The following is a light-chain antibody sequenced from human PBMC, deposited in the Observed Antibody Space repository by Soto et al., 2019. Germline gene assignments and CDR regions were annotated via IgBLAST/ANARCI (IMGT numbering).Light chain of an antibody. V-gene: IGKV1-9*01. Sequence: IQLTQSPSSLSASVGDRVTISCRASQGIANFLAWYQQKPGKAPKLPIYGATTLQSGVPSRFSGSGSGTDFTLTISSVQPEDFATYYCQQLNSFPIPFGPGTKVDIK. CDR1: QGIANF. CDR3: QQLNSFPIP. CDR2: GAT. J-gene: IGKJ3*01.